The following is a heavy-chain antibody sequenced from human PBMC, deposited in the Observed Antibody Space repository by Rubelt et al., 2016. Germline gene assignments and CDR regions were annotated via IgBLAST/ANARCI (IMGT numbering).Heavy chain of an antibody. D-gene: IGHD2-21*02. V-gene: IGHV5-51*03. CDR2: IYPADSET. CDR1: GYRFSTSW. CDR3: VRDSTEVFEI. J-gene: IGHJ3*02. Sequence: EVQLVQSGAEVKKPGESLKISCKTSGYRFSTSWIAWVRQMPGKGLEWMGTIYPADSETTYGPSFQGQVTISADNSIKTAYLQWSSLKASDTAVYYCVRDSTEVFEIWGQGTMVIVSS.